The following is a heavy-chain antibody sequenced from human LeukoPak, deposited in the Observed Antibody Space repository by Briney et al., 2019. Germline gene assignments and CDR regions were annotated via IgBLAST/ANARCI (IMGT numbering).Heavy chain of an antibody. CDR2: INAGNGNT. J-gene: IGHJ4*02. Sequence: ASVKVSCKASGYTSTSYAMHWVRQAPGQRLEWMGWINAGNGNTKYSQKFQGRVTITRDTSASTAYMELSSLRSEDTAVYYCARGDTMVRGVIPQPDYWGQGTLVTVSS. CDR3: ARGDTMVRGVIPQPDY. D-gene: IGHD3-10*01. CDR1: GYTSTSYA. V-gene: IGHV1-3*01.